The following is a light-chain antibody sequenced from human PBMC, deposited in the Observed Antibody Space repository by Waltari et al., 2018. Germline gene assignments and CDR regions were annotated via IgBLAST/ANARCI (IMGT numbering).Light chain of an antibody. CDR3: QHYVRLPVT. V-gene: IGKV3-20*01. CDR1: QTIRGS. J-gene: IGKJ1*01. CDR2: GAS. Sequence: EIVLTQSPGTLSLSPGERATLSFSASQTIRGSLAWYQQKPGQAPRLLIYGASSRAAGIPDRFSGSGSGTDFSLTSSRLEPEDFAVYYCQHYVRLPVTFGRGTKVEI.